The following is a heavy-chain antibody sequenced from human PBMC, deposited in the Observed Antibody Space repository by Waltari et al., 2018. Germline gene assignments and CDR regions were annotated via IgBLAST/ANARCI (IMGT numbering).Heavy chain of an antibody. CDR3: AKDMWELLLFAFDI. CDR2: ISWNSGSI. CDR1: GFTFDDYA. Sequence: EVQLVESGGGLVQPGRSLRLSCAASGFTFDDYAMHLVRLVPGKGLEWVSGISWNSGSIGYADSVKGRFTISRDNAKNSLYLQMNSLRAEDTALYYCAKDMWELLLFAFDIWGQGTMVTVSS. D-gene: IGHD1-26*01. V-gene: IGHV3-9*01. J-gene: IGHJ3*02.